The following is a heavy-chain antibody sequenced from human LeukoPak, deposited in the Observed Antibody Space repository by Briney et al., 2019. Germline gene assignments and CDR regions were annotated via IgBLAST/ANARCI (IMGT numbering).Heavy chain of an antibody. D-gene: IGHD3-3*01. Sequence: SETLSLTCTVSGGSISSYYLSWIRQPPGKGLEGIGYIYYSGSTNYNPSLKSRVTISVETSQNQFSLKLRSVTAADTAMYYCARSSYDDFWSGYSVNWFARWGQGSLVTV. V-gene: IGHV4-59*08. J-gene: IGHJ5*02. CDR2: IYYSGST. CDR3: ARSSYDDFWSGYSVNWFAR. CDR1: GGSISSYY.